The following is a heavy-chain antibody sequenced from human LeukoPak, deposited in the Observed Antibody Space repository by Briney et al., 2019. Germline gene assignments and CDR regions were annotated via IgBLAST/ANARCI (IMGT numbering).Heavy chain of an antibody. CDR1: GGSFSGYY. V-gene: IGHV4-34*01. Sequence: HPSETLSLTCAVYGGSFSGYYWSWIRQPPGKGLEWIGEINHSGSTNYNPSLKSRVTISVDTSKNQFSLKLSSVTAADTAVYYCARGLAVAGTPLGYYYYGMDVWGRGTTVTVSS. J-gene: IGHJ6*02. CDR2: INHSGST. CDR3: ARGLAVAGTPLGYYYYGMDV. D-gene: IGHD6-19*01.